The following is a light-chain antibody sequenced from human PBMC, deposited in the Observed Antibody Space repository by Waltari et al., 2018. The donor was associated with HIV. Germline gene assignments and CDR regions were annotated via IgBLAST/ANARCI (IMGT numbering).Light chain of an antibody. Sequence: EMVLTQSPGTLFLSPGERVTLSCRASQTVSTNYVAWFQQKPGQPPRLLIYATSIRATDIPERFSGGGSGTDFTLTITRLEPEDFAVYYCHQYGTSPPITFGQGTRLEIK. CDR3: HQYGTSPPIT. J-gene: IGKJ5*01. CDR2: ATS. V-gene: IGKV3-20*01. CDR1: QTVSTNY.